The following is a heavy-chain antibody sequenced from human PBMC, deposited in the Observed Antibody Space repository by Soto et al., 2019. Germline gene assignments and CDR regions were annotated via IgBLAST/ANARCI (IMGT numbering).Heavy chain of an antibody. J-gene: IGHJ3*02. CDR2: INPNSGGT. V-gene: IGHV1-2*04. D-gene: IGHD2-2*01. CDR1: GYTFTGYY. Sequence: ASVKVSCKASGYTFTGYYMHWVRQAPGQGLEWMGWINPNSGGTNYALKFQGWVTMTRDTSISTAYMELSRLRSDDTAVYYCARDRYCSSTSCQTDAFDIWGQGTMVTVSS. CDR3: ARDRYCSSTSCQTDAFDI.